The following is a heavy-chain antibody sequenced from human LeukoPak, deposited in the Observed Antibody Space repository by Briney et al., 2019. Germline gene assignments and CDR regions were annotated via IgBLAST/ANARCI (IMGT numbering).Heavy chain of an antibody. CDR1: GFTFSSYD. CDR3: ARAAEQFKYYGDYAFDY. D-gene: IGHD4-17*01. J-gene: IGHJ4*02. V-gene: IGHV3-13*01. Sequence: GGFLRLSCAASGFTFSSYDMHWVRQATGKGLEWVSAIGTAGDTYYPGSVKGRFTISRENAKNSLYLQMNSLRAEDTAVYYCARAAEQFKYYGDYAFDYWGQGTLVTVSS. CDR2: IGTAGDT.